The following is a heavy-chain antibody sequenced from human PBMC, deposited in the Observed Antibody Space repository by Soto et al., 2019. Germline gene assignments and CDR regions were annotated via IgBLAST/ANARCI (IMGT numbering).Heavy chain of an antibody. J-gene: IGHJ5*02. D-gene: IGHD3-10*01. CDR1: GYTFTSYG. CDR2: ISAYNGNT. Sequence: ASVKVSCKASGYTFTSYGISWVRQAPGQGLEWMGWISAYNGNTNYAQKLQGRVTMTTDTSTSTAYMERRSLRSDDTAVYYCARDGHTMVRGVIITSGFDPWGQGTLVTVSS. V-gene: IGHV1-18*01. CDR3: ARDGHTMVRGVIITSGFDP.